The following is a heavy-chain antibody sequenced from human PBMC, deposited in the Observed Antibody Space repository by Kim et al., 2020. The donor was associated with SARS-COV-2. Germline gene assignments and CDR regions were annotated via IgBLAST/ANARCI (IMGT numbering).Heavy chain of an antibody. J-gene: IGHJ4*02. D-gene: IGHD5-18*01. V-gene: IGHV1-46*01. CDR3: ARAGVQLWDIDY. Sequence: SYEQKFQGRVTMTRDTSTSTVYMELSSLRSEDTAVYYCARAGVQLWDIDYWGQGTLVTVSS.